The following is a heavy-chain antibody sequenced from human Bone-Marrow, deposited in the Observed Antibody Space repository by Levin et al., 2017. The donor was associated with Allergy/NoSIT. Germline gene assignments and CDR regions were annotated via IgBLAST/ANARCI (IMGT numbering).Heavy chain of an antibody. CDR3: ARAPRIVTGYYLPQNYFDP. J-gene: IGHJ5*02. D-gene: IGHD3-9*01. CDR2: ISPYKENR. Sequence: GESLKISCTTSGYTFVLSGIAWVRQAPGQGLEWVGWISPYKENRQYSHKLQDRVTMTIDTSARTVYMELDNLGYDDTAVYYCARAPRIVTGYYLPQNYFDPWGQGTLVTVSS. V-gene: IGHV1-18*01. CDR1: GYTFVLSG.